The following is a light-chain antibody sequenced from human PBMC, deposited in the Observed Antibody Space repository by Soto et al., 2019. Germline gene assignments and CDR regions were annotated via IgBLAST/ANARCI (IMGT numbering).Light chain of an antibody. CDR2: GAS. Sequence: IVLTHSPGTLSLSPGERVTLSGRASQSVTTRLAWYQHKPGQAPTLLMSGASNRASGVPVRFSGSGSGTDFTLTITRLEPEDFALYYCQQYGSSPWTFGQGTRLEIK. CDR3: QQYGSSPWT. V-gene: IGKV3-20*01. CDR1: QSVTTR. J-gene: IGKJ5*01.